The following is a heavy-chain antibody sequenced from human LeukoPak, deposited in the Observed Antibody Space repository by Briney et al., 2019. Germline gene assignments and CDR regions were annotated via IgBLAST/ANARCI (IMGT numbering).Heavy chain of an antibody. CDR3: AKSYYDFWSGYYQTFDY. D-gene: IGHD3-3*01. V-gene: IGHV3-23*01. CDR2: ISGSGGST. CDR1: GFTFSHYG. Sequence: GGSLRLSCAASGFTFSHYGMTWVRQAPGKGLEWVSAISGSGGSTYYAGSVKGRFTISRDNSKNTLYLQMNSLRAEDTAVYYCAKSYYDFWSGYYQTFDYWGQGTLVTVSS. J-gene: IGHJ4*02.